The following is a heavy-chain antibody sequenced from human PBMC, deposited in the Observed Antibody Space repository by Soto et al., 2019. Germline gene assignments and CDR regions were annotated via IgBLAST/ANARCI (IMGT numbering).Heavy chain of an antibody. J-gene: IGHJ4*02. D-gene: IGHD5-12*01. CDR2: IHPGDSDT. Sequence: GESLKISCQGSGYSFTNYWVGWVRQIPGRGLEWMGIIHPGDSDTRYRPSFQGQVSISADKSISTAYLQWSSLKASDTAMYYCARQTRDGYGPEAFYFDSWGQGTLVTVSS. CDR1: GYSFTNYW. CDR3: ARQTRDGYGPEAFYFDS. V-gene: IGHV5-51*01.